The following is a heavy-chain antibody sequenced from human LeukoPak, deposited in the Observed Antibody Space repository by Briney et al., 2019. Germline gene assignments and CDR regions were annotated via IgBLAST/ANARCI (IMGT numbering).Heavy chain of an antibody. V-gene: IGHV4-59*01. CDR2: ISYSGST. CDR1: GGSISNFY. Sequence: SETLSLTCTVSGGSISNFYWNWIRQPPGKGLEWIGYISYSGSTNYNPSLKSRVTISVDTSKNQFSLKLSSVTAADTAVYYCARSSLDYHASSGYSFTLDYWGQGTLVTVSS. CDR3: ARSSLDYHASSGYSFTLDY. D-gene: IGHD3-22*01. J-gene: IGHJ4*02.